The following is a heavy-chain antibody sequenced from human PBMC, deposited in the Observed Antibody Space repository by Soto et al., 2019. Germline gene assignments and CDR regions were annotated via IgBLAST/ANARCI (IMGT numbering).Heavy chain of an antibody. CDR2: ISGSGGST. D-gene: IGHD2-2*01. Sequence: GGSLRLSCAASGFTFSSYAMSWVRQAPGKGLEWVSSISGSGGSTYYADSVKGRFTISRDNSKNTLYLQMNSLRAEDTAVFYCAKDSGAVVPAAMSDYWGQGXLVTVPS. J-gene: IGHJ4*02. CDR3: AKDSGAVVPAAMSDY. V-gene: IGHV3-23*01. CDR1: GFTFSSYA.